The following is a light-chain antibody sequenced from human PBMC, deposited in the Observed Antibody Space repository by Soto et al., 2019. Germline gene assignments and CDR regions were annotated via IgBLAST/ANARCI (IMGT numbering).Light chain of an antibody. CDR3: QQYKSYST. CDR2: GAS. Sequence: DIHLTQSPATLSASVGYRFTLTCRASQSLNTRLAWYQQRPGNAPGLLIYGASTWESGVPARLSGSGSGTEFTLTINSLQPDDLAAYYCQQYKSYSTFGRGTKVDIK. CDR1: QSLNTR. V-gene: IGKV1-5*01. J-gene: IGKJ1*01.